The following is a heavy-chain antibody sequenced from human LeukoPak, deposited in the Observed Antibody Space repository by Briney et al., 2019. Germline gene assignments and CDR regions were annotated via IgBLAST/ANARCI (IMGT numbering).Heavy chain of an antibody. D-gene: IGHD1-14*01. CDR1: GGSFSGYY. CDR2: INHSGST. CDR3: ARASEGSLKGQGPDYYYGMDV. J-gene: IGHJ6*02. V-gene: IGHV4-34*01. Sequence: SETLSLTCAVYGGSFSGYYWSWIRQPPGKGLEWIGEINHSGSTNYNPSHKSRVTISVDTSKNQFSLKLSSVTAADTAVYYCARASEGSLKGQGPDYYYGMDVWGQGTTVTVSS.